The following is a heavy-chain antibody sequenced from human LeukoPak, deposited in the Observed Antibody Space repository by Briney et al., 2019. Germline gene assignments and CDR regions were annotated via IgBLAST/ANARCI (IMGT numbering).Heavy chain of an antibody. CDR1: GYSFTSYG. Sequence: GESLKISCKGSGYSFTSYGIGWGRQRPGKGLELMGIVYPGDPDTRYSPSFQGQVTISADKSISTAYLQWSSLKASDTAMYYCASGIGGGLSSSSIYDAFDIWGQGTMVTVSS. V-gene: IGHV5-51*01. CDR2: VYPGDPDT. CDR3: ASGIGGGLSSSSIYDAFDI. D-gene: IGHD6-13*01. J-gene: IGHJ3*02.